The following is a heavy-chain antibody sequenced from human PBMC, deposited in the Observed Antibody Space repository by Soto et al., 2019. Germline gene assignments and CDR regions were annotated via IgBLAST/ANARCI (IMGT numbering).Heavy chain of an antibody. V-gene: IGHV1-69*06. CDR2: IIPIFGTA. CDR3: ARVRYYDSKAGFDI. CDR1: GGTFSSYA. D-gene: IGHD3-22*01. J-gene: IGHJ3*02. Sequence: GPSVKVSCKASGGTFSSYAISWVRQAPGQGLEWMGGIIPIFGTANYAQKFQGRVTITADKSTSTAYMELSSLRSEDTAVYYCARVRYYDSKAGFDIWGQGTMVTVSS.